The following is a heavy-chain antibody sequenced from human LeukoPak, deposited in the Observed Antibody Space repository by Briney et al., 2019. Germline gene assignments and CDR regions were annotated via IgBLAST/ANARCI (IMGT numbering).Heavy chain of an antibody. J-gene: IGHJ3*02. CDR3: ASHRPIYGGNHRGAFDI. V-gene: IGHV4-61*01. CDR1: CGSISSGSYY. Sequence: PSETLSLTCTVSCGSISSGSYYWSWIRQSPGKGLEWMAYIFYNGNTKYNPSLRSRVTISIDTSRNQFSLNLNSVTATDTAVYYCASHRPIYGGNHRGAFDIWGQGTMVTVSS. CDR2: IFYNGNT. D-gene: IGHD4-23*01.